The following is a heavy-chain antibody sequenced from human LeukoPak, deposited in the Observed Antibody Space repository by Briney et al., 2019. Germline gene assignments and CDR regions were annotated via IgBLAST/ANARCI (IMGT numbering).Heavy chain of an antibody. CDR3: ARVGRGIAAAFDY. CDR2: IIPIFGIA. D-gene: IGHD6-13*01. Sequence: ASVKVSCKASGGTFSSYAISWVRQAPGQGLEWMGRIIPIFGIANYAQKFQGRVTITADKSTSTAYMELSSLRSEDTAVYYCARVGRGIAAAFDYWGQGTPVTVSS. J-gene: IGHJ4*02. CDR1: GGTFSSYA. V-gene: IGHV1-69*04.